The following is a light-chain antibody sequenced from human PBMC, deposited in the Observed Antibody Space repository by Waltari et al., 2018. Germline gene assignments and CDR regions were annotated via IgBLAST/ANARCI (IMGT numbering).Light chain of an antibody. CDR1: QSIGRY. J-gene: IGKJ1*01. CDR3: QNHERLPAT. CDR2: AAS. V-gene: IGKV3-20*01. Sequence: EIVLTQSPGTLSLSPGERATLSCRPSQSIGRYLVWYQQKPGQAPRFLIYAASSRATGIPDRLSGSGSGTDFSLTISRLEPEDFAVYYCQNHERLPATFGQGTKVEIK.